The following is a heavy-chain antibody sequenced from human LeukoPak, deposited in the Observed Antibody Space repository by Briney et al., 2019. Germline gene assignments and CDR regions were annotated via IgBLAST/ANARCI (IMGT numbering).Heavy chain of an antibody. V-gene: IGHV3-49*04. CDR1: GFTFGDYL. CDR3: IRDFYSNYGVDFDY. CDR2: ITSKAYGATA. Sequence: GRSLRLSCTASGFTFGDYLMSWVRQAPGKGLEWVGFITSKAYGATAEYAASVKDRFTISRDDSNGVAYLQMDSLKTEDTAVYYCIRDFYSNYGVDFDYWGQGTLVTVSS. J-gene: IGHJ4*02. D-gene: IGHD4-11*01.